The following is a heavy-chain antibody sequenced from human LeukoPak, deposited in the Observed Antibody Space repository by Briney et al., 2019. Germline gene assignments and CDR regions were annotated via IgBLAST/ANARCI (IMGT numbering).Heavy chain of an antibody. J-gene: IGHJ3*02. CDR1: GFTFSSYS. CDR3: ARDPPSGTYAFDI. V-gene: IGHV3-48*01. CDR2: ISSSSSTI. Sequence: PGGSLRLSCAASGFTFSSYSMNWVRQAPGKGLEWVSYISSSSSTIYYADSVKGRFTISRDNAKNSLYLQMNSLRAEDTAVYYCARDPPSGTYAFDIWGQGTMVTVSS. D-gene: IGHD1-26*01.